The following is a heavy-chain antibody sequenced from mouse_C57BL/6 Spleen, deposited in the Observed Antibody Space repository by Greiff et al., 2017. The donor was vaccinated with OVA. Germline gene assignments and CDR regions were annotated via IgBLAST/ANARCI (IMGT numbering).Heavy chain of an antibody. CDR1: GYTFTSYD. CDR3: AREGLRRVYDAMDY. V-gene: IGHV1-85*01. J-gene: IGHJ4*01. Sequence: QVQLKESGPELVKPGASVKLSCKASGYTFTSYDINWVKQRPGQGLEWIGWIYPRDGSTKYNEKFKGKATLTVDTSSSTAYMELHSLTSEDSAVYFGAREGLRRVYDAMDYWGQGTSVTVSS. D-gene: IGHD2-2*01. CDR2: IYPRDGST.